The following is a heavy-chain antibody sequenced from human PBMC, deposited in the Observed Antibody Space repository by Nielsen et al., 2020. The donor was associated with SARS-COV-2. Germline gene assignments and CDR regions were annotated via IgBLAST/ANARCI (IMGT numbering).Heavy chain of an antibody. CDR1: GASISSYY. CDR2: IHYSGSS. Sequence: SETLSLTCTVSGASISSYYWSWLRQPPGKELEWIGYIHYSGSSNYNPSLKSRVAISVDTSNNQFSLKLSSVTAADTAVYYCAREPGSTGFLSKRYYYMDVWGKGTTVTVSS. D-gene: IGHD1-1*01. CDR3: AREPGSTGFLSKRYYYMDV. J-gene: IGHJ6*03. V-gene: IGHV4-59*01.